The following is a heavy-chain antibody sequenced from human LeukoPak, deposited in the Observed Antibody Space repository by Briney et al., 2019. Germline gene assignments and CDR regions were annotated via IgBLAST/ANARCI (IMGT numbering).Heavy chain of an antibody. V-gene: IGHV3-23*01. CDR3: AKFAGDSSGLYSYFDY. CDR1: GVIFSNYA. J-gene: IGHJ4*02. Sequence: PGGSLRLSCAVSGVIFSNYAMAWVRQAPGKGLEWVSTISGSGAGTYYADSVKGRYTISRGNSKNTVFLQMNSLRAEDTAVYYCAKFAGDSSGLYSYFDYWGQGTLVTVSS. D-gene: IGHD6-19*01. CDR2: ISGSGAGT.